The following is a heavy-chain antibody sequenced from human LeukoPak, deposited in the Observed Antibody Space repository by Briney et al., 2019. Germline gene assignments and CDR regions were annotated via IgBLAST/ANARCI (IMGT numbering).Heavy chain of an antibody. J-gene: IGHJ4*02. CDR3: ARDPEGHGYYFDY. CDR2: IHTSGST. CDR1: GGSTRNYF. Sequence: SETLSLPCTVSGGSTRNYFCTWLRQSAGKGLEWIGRIHTSGSTNYNPSLKSRVSMSVDTSKNQFSLKLSSVTAADTAVYYCARDPEGHGYYFDYWGQGALVTVSS. V-gene: IGHV4-4*07. D-gene: IGHD3-3*01.